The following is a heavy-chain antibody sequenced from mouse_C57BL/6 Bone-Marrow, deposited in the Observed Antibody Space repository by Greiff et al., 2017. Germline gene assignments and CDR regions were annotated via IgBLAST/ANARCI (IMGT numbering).Heavy chain of an antibody. D-gene: IGHD3-2*02. CDR1: GYTFTSYW. CDR3: ARDSSDSFDY. V-gene: IGHV1-69*01. J-gene: IGHJ2*01. CDR2: IDPSDSYT. Sequence: QVQLQQSGAELVMPGASVKLSCKASGYTFTSYWMHWVKQRPGQGLEWIGEIDPSDSYTNYNQKFKGKSTLTVDKSSSTAYMQLSSLTSEDSAVYYCARDSSDSFDYWGQGTTLTVSS.